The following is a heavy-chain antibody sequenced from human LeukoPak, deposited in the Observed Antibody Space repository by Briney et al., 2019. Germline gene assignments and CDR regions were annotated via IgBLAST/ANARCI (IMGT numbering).Heavy chain of an antibody. Sequence: GASVKVSCKASGYIFTNYYIHWVRQAPGQGLECMGIINPSGGSPTYAQNFQGRVTMTRDTSTSTVYTELSSLRSEDTAMYHCARGRGLRGPTWSKSIFDIWGQGTMVTVSS. CDR1: GYIFTNYY. V-gene: IGHV1-46*01. CDR2: INPSGGSP. D-gene: IGHD2-15*01. CDR3: ARGRGLRGPTWSKSIFDI. J-gene: IGHJ3*02.